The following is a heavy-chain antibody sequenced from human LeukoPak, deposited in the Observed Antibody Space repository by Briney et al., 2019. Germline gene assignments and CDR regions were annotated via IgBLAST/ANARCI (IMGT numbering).Heavy chain of an antibody. CDR3: AKDLGYVSGWYHFDY. J-gene: IGHJ4*02. Sequence: GGSLRLSCAASGFTFSDDFMNWVRQAPGKGLQWVSSISSLSNHIYYADSVKGRFTISRDNSKNTLYLQMSSLRAEDTAVYYCAKDLGYVSGWYHFDYWGQGTLVTVSS. D-gene: IGHD6-19*01. CDR1: GFTFSDDF. CDR2: ISSLSNHI. V-gene: IGHV3-21*04.